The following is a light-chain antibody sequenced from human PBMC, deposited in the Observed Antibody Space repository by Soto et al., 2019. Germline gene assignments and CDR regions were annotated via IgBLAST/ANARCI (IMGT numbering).Light chain of an antibody. CDR2: GAS. J-gene: IGKJ1*01. CDR3: QQYYNWTRT. CDR1: QYISSK. Sequence: EVLVTQSPATLSMSPGERATLSCRASQYISSKVAWYQQKPGQAPRLLIYGASTRATGIPDRFSGSGSGTEFTLSTSSMKFQDFAVYYCQQYYNWTRTVGQGTKV. V-gene: IGKV3-15*01.